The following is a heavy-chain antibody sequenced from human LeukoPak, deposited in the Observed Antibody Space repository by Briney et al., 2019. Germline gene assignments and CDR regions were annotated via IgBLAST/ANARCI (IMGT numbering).Heavy chain of an antibody. CDR2: IYHSGST. J-gene: IGHJ5*02. D-gene: IGHD6-13*01. CDR3: ARLVAAATNWFDP. CDR1: GYSISSGYY. Sequence: SETLSLTCTVSGYSISSGYYWGWIRQPPGKGLEWIGSIYHSGSTYYNPSLKSRVTISVDTSKNQFSLKLSSVTAADTAVYYCARLVAAATNWFDPWGQGTLVTVSS. V-gene: IGHV4-38-2*02.